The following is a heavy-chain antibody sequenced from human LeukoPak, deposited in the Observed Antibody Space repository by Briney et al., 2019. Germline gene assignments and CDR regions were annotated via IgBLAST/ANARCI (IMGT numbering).Heavy chain of an antibody. J-gene: IGHJ4*02. CDR2: INSDGSST. CDR1: GFTFSSYW. CDR3: ARDQNTAMAPG. V-gene: IGHV3-74*01. Sequence: GGSLRLSCAASGFTFSSYWMHWVRQAPGKGPVWVSRINSDGSSTSYADSVKGRFTISRDNAKNTLYLQMNSLRAEDTAVYYCARDQNTAMAPGWGQGTLVTVSS. D-gene: IGHD5-18*01.